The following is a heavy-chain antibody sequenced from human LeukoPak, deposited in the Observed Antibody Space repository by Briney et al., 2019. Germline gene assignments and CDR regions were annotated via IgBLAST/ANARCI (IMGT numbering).Heavy chain of an antibody. D-gene: IGHD5-18*01. CDR1: GGSISSGFYY. V-gene: IGHV4-61*02. J-gene: IGHJ4*02. Sequence: SQTLSLTYTVSGGSISSGFYYWSWIRQPAGKGLEWIGRIYTSGTTYYNPSLKSRVTISVDTSKNQFSLKLSSVTAADTAVYYCARSKKDTVILTPFDYWGQGTLVTVSS. CDR3: ARSKKDTVILTPFDY. CDR2: IYTSGTT.